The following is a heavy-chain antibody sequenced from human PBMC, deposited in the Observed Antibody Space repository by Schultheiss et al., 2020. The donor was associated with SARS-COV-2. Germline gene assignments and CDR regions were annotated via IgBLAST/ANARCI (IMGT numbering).Heavy chain of an antibody. D-gene: IGHD4-17*01. CDR1: GFTFSSYS. J-gene: IGHJ4*02. CDR2: IWYDGINK. V-gene: IGHV3-33*08. Sequence: GGSLRLSCAASGFTFSSYSMNWVRQAPGKGLEWVAVIWYDGINKYYADSVKGRFTISRDNSKNMLYLQMSSLRAEDTAVYYCARDSTAYGDYGPLDYWGQGTLVTVSS. CDR3: ARDSTAYGDYGPLDY.